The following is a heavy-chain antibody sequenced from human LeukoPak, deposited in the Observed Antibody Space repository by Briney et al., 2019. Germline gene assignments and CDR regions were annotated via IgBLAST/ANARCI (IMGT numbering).Heavy chain of an antibody. V-gene: IGHV1-69*13. Sequence: GASVKLSCNASGGTFSSYAISWVRQAPGQGLEWMGGIIPIFGTANYAQKFQGRVTITADESTSTAYMELSSLRSEDTAVYYCARDRKPSYSGSYGYYYMDVWGKGTTVTISS. J-gene: IGHJ6*03. CDR3: ARDRKPSYSGSYGYYYMDV. D-gene: IGHD1-26*01. CDR1: GGTFSSYA. CDR2: IIPIFGTA.